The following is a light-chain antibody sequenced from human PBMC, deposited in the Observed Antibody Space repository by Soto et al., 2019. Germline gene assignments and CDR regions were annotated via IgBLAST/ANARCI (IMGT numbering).Light chain of an antibody. CDR3: PQHNNYPLT. CDR1: QGISSY. V-gene: IGKV1-9*01. J-gene: IGKJ4*01. Sequence: DIQLTQSPSFLSASVGDIVTITCRASQGISSYLAWYQQKPGKAPKLLIYVESTLQSWVPSRFSGSGSGTEFTLTISSLQHDDFATYYCPQHNNYPLTFGGGTNVEIK. CDR2: VES.